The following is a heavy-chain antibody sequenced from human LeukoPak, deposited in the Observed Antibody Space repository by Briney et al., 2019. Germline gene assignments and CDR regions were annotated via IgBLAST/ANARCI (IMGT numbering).Heavy chain of an antibody. CDR1: GFTFSIYS. D-gene: IGHD1-26*01. CDR3: ARDRHESGSYYFFDY. J-gene: IGHJ4*02. V-gene: IGHV3-48*02. CDR2: ISSSSSTI. Sequence: GGPLRLSCAASGFTFSIYSMNWVRQAPGKGLEWVSYISSSSSTIYYADSVKGRFTISRDNAKNSLYLQMNSLRDEDTAVYYCARDRHESGSYYFFDYWGQGTLVTVSS.